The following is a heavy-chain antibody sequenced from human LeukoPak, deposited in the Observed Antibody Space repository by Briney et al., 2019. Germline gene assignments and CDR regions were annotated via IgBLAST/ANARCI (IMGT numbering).Heavy chain of an antibody. CDR1: GYSISSGYY. J-gene: IGHJ4*02. V-gene: IGHV4-38-2*02. CDR3: ARAVAKNYFDY. D-gene: IGHD5-12*01. CDR2: IYHSGST. Sequence: SETLSLTCTVSGYSISSGYYWGWIRQPPGKGLEWIGSIYHSGSTYYNPSLKSRVTISVDTSKNQFSLKLSSVTAADTAVYYCARAVAKNYFDYWGQGTLVTVSS.